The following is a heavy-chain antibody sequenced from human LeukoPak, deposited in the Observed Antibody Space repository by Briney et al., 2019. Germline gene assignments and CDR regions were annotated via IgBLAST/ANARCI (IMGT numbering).Heavy chain of an antibody. J-gene: IGHJ4*02. Sequence: SETLSLTCTVSGGSISSSSYYWGWIRQPPGKGLEWIGSIYYSGSTYYNPSLKSRVTISVDTSKNQFSLKLSSVTAADTAVYYCARVDSSGYFYWPDYWGQGTLVTVSA. CDR2: IYYSGST. V-gene: IGHV4-39*01. CDR1: GGSISSSSYY. D-gene: IGHD3-22*01. CDR3: ARVDSSGYFYWPDY.